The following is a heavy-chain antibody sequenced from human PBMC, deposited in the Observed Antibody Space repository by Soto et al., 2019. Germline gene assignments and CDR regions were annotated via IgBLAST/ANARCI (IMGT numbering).Heavy chain of an antibody. CDR1: GYTFTNYW. CDR2: IYPGDSDT. Sequence: GESLKISCKGSGYTFTNYWIGWARQMPGKGPEWMGIIYPGDSDTKYNPSFQGQVTISADKSITTTYLQWSSLKASDTAIYYCAASIFYYGMDVWGQGTTVTAP. V-gene: IGHV5-51*01. CDR3: AASIFYYGMDV. J-gene: IGHJ6*02.